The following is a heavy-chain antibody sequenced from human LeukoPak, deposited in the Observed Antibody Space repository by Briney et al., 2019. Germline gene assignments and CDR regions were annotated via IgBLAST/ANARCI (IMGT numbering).Heavy chain of an antibody. CDR2: IRYDGSNK. D-gene: IGHD1-26*01. Sequence: GGSLRLSCAASGFTFSSYGMHWVRQAPGKGLEWVAFIRYDGSNKYYADSVKGRFTISRDNSKNTLYLQMNSLRAEDTAVYYCAKDPRPYSGSYGYFDYWGQGTLVTVSS. J-gene: IGHJ4*02. CDR3: AKDPRPYSGSYGYFDY. CDR1: GFTFSSYG. V-gene: IGHV3-30*02.